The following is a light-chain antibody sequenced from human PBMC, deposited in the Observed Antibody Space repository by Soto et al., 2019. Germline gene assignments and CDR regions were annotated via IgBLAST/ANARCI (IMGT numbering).Light chain of an antibody. CDR1: QSVSSN. CDR2: GAS. V-gene: IGKV3-15*01. Sequence: ERVMTQSPATLAVSPGESATLSCRASQSVSSNLAWYQQKPGQAPRLLIYGASTRATGIPARFSGSGSGTEFTLIISSLQSEDSAVYYCQQYNKWPPWTFGQGTKVEIK. CDR3: QQYNKWPPWT. J-gene: IGKJ1*01.